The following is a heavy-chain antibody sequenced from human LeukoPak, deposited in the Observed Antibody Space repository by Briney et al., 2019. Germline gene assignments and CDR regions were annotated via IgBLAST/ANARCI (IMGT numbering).Heavy chain of an antibody. CDR2: IYAGDSDT. Sequence: GESLKISCMGSGYKFDTYWIGWVRQMPGKGLEWMGVIYAGDSDTRYSPSFRGQVTISADKSISTAYLQWSSLKASDAAMYYCGRSKGFSYANYFDYWGQGTLVTVSS. V-gene: IGHV5-51*01. CDR3: GRSKGFSYANYFDY. D-gene: IGHD3-16*01. CDR1: GYKFDTYW. J-gene: IGHJ4*02.